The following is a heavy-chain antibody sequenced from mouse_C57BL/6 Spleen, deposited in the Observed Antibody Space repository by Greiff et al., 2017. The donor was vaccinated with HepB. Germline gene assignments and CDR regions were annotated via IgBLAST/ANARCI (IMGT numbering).Heavy chain of an antibody. Sequence: QVQLQQPGAELVRPGSSVKLSCKASGYTFTSYWMHWVKQRPIQGLEWIGNIDPSDSETHYNQKFKDKATLTVDKSSSTAYMQRSSLTSEDSAVYYCARDSSGPYYAMDYWGQGTSVTVSS. CDR1: GYTFTSYW. D-gene: IGHD3-2*02. J-gene: IGHJ4*01. V-gene: IGHV1-52*01. CDR2: IDPSDSET. CDR3: ARDSSGPYYAMDY.